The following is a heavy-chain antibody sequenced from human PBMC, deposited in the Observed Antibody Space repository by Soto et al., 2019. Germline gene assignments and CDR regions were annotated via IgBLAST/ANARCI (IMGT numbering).Heavy chain of an antibody. CDR2: IYHSGST. V-gene: IGHV4-4*02. CDR1: GGSISSSKW. CDR3: ARKSQEGTRIGGFAY. D-gene: IGHD3-22*01. J-gene: IGHJ4*02. Sequence: QVQLQESGPGLVKPSGTLSLTCAVSGGSISSSKWWSWVRKPQGQGLEWIGEIYHSGSTNYNPSLKSRVTISVDKSKNPFSLKLSSVTAADTAVYYCARKSQEGTRIGGFAYWCQVTLVTVSS.